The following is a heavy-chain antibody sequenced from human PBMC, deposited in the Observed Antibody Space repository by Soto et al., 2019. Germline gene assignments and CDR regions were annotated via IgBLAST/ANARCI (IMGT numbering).Heavy chain of an antibody. CDR1: GGSIRSGGYY. V-gene: IGHV4-31*03. Sequence: QVQLQESGPGLVKPSQTLSLTCTVSGGSIRSGGYYWSWIRQHPGKGLEWIGYIFDSGSTFYNPSLESRVTISVDTSKNQFSLKLTSVTAADTAVYYCARDVVTTDGLDVWGQGTTVTVSS. J-gene: IGHJ6*02. CDR2: IFDSGST. D-gene: IGHD2-21*02. CDR3: ARDVVTTDGLDV.